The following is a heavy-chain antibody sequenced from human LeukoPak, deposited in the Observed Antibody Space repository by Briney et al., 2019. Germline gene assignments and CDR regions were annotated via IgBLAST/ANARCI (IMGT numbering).Heavy chain of an antibody. CDR1: GFTFSNYW. D-gene: IGHD3-10*01. CDR2: IRPDGSET. CDR3: ASLNVYYYGSGTDY. J-gene: IGHJ4*02. V-gene: IGHV3-7*01. Sequence: GGSLRLSCAASGFTFSNYWMTWVRQAPGQGLEGVAKIRPDGSETYYVDSVRGRFTISRDNAQNSLYLQMTSLRAEDAAVYYCASLNVYYYGSGTDYWGQGTLVTVSS.